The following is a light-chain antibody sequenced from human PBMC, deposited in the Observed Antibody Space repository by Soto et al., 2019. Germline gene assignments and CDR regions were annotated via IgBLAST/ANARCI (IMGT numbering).Light chain of an antibody. CDR1: QTVIHNY. V-gene: IGKV3-20*01. CDR2: GAS. J-gene: IGKJ5*01. Sequence: EIVLTQSPDTLSLSPGETATLSCRASQTVIHNYLAWHQQKPGQTPRLLVYGASSRATGIPDRFSGSGSGTDFTLTISFLQSEDFAVYYCQQYNTWPLITFGPGTRLEIK. CDR3: QQYNTWPLIT.